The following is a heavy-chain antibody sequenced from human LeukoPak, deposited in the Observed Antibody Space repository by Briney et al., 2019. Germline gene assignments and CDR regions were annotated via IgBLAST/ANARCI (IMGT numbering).Heavy chain of an antibody. Sequence: SVKVSCKASGGTFSSYAISWVRQAPGQGLEWMGGIIPIFGSANYAQKFQGRVTITADESTSTAYMELSSLRSEDTAVYYCARDYSATVTTYWFDPWGQGTLVTVSS. J-gene: IGHJ5*02. CDR2: IIPIFGSA. CDR1: GGTFSSYA. CDR3: ARDYSATVTTYWFDP. V-gene: IGHV1-69*13. D-gene: IGHD4-17*01.